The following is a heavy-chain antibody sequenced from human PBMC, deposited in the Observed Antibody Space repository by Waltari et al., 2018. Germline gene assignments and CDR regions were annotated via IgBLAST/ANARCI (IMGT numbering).Heavy chain of an antibody. D-gene: IGHD3-16*01. J-gene: IGHJ3*01. V-gene: IGHV5-51*03. CDR3: ARHPLVWVASTQNAFDV. Sequence: EVQLVQSGAEVRKPGESLKISCMGSVYRLASYWIGWVRQMPGKGLEWMGIIFPGDSDTRYSPSFQGHVTISADTSNSTAYLQLTNLKASDTAMYYCARHPLVWVASTQNAFDVWGQGTMVTVSS. CDR1: VYRLASYW. CDR2: IFPGDSDT.